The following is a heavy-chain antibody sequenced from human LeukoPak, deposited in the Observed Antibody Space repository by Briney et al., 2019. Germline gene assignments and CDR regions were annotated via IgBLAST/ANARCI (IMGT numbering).Heavy chain of an antibody. CDR1: GYSFTNYG. J-gene: IGHJ4*02. CDR2: ISAYNGKT. CDR3: ARKDYYESSGYNDY. Sequence: GASVNVSCKASGYSFTNYGISWVRRAPGQGLEWMGWISAYNGKTNYALKVQGRVTMTTDTSTSTAYMELRSLRSDDTAVYYCARKDYYESSGYNDYWGQGTLVTVSP. V-gene: IGHV1-18*01. D-gene: IGHD3-22*01.